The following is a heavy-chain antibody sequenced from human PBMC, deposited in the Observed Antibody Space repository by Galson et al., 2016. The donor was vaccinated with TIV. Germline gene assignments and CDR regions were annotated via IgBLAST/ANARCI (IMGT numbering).Heavy chain of an antibody. V-gene: IGHV6-1*01. CDR2: TYCRSRCYY. CDR3: ARAAGRNGATCHATCECFDF. Sequence: CAISGDSVSSNSAAWNWIRQSPSRGLEWLGRTYCRSRCYYDYAVSVKSRITIESDTSKNQFSLQLNSVTSEDTAVYYCARAAGRNGATCHATCECFDFWGQGTKVTVSP. CDR1: GDSVSSNSAA. J-gene: IGHJ3*01. D-gene: IGHD3-10*01.